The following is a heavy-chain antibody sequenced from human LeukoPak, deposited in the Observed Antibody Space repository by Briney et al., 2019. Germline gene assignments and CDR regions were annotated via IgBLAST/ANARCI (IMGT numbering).Heavy chain of an antibody. Sequence: QTLSLTCTVSGGSIGIAGYFWNWIRQHPGKGLEWIGFISSSGNTFYNPSRKSRVTISIDTSRNQFSLKLNSVTAADTAVYYCARLVRYCSTNSCYPFDYWGQGTLVTVSS. J-gene: IGHJ4*02. D-gene: IGHD2-2*01. CDR3: ARLVRYCSTNSCYPFDY. CDR1: GGSIGIAGYF. CDR2: ISSSGNT. V-gene: IGHV4-31*03.